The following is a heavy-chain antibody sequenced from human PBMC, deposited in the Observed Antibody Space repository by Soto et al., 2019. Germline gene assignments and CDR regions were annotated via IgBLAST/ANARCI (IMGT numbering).Heavy chain of an antibody. CDR2: IYHSGST. CDR1: GGSISSSNW. CDR3: AREVATDSSGYYPYYFDY. J-gene: IGHJ4*02. Sequence: QVQLQESGPGLVKPSGTLSLTCAVSGGSISSSNWWSWVRQPPGKGLEWIGEIYHSGSTNYNPSLNSRVTISVDKSKNQFSLKLSSVTAADTAVYYCAREVATDSSGYYPYYFDYWGQGTLVTVSS. V-gene: IGHV4-4*02. D-gene: IGHD3-22*01.